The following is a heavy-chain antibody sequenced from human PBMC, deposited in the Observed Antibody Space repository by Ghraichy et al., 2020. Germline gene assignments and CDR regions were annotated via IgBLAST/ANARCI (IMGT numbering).Heavy chain of an antibody. J-gene: IGHJ4*02. V-gene: IGHV4-39*01. CDR2: VYYTGST. CDR1: GASISTSDYY. Sequence: ETLSLTCTVSGASISTSDYYWGWIRQPPGKGLEWLGSVYYTGSTYYNPSLKSRVTTSIDTSRNQFSLNLNFVTAADAAVYFCVGLFRAGAVIHYWGQGTLVTVSS. D-gene: IGHD3-10*01. CDR3: VGLFRAGAVIHY.